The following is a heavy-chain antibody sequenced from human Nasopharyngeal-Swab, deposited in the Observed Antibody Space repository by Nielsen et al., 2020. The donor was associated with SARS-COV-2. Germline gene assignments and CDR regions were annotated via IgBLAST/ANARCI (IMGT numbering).Heavy chain of an antibody. Sequence: GGSLRLSCAASGFTFSSYAMSWVRQAPGKGLEWVSAISGSGGSTYYADSVKGRLTISRDNSKNTLYLQMNSLRAEDTAVYYCAKYYGDYPYYYYYMDVWGKGTTVTVSS. CDR2: ISGSGGST. D-gene: IGHD4-17*01. CDR1: GFTFSSYA. J-gene: IGHJ6*03. V-gene: IGHV3-23*01. CDR3: AKYYGDYPYYYYYMDV.